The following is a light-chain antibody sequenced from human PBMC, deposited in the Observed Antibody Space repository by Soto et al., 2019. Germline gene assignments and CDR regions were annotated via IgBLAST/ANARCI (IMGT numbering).Light chain of an antibody. CDR1: QSISSNF. J-gene: IGKJ3*01. V-gene: IGKV3-20*01. CDR3: QQYGRSPPFI. CDR2: GGS. Sequence: EIVLTQSPGTLSLSPGDRATLSCRAGQSISSNFLAWYQHKPGQSPRLLIYGGSTRVTGIPDRFSGSGSGTDFTLTISRLEPEDFAVYYCQQYGRSPPFIFGPGTKGIS.